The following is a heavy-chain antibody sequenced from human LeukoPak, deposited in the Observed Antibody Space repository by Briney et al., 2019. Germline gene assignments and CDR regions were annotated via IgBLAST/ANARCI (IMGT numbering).Heavy chain of an antibody. CDR2: IYYSGST. D-gene: IGHD3-10*01. Sequence: SETLSLTCTVSGGSISSYYWSWSRQTPGKGLEWIGYIYYSGSTNYNPSLKSRVTISVDTSKNQFSLKLSSVTAADTAVYSCARAIFYGSGSYDLDYWGQGTLVTVSS. CDR1: GGSISSYY. J-gene: IGHJ4*02. CDR3: ARAIFYGSGSYDLDY. V-gene: IGHV4-59*01.